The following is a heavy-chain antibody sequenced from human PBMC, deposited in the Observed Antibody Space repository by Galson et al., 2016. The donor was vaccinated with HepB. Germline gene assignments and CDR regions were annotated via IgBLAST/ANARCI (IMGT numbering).Heavy chain of an antibody. D-gene: IGHD2-8*02. J-gene: IGHJ6*02. CDR2: ISYSGST. CDR3: ARDHCTGGVCYSSPWYYGMDV. CDR1: GGSISSGYYY. Sequence: TLSLTCTVSGGSISSGYYYWSWIRQLPGKSLEWIGYISYSGSTDYNPSLQSRVTISADTSKNQFSLMLSSVTAADTAVYFCARDHCTGGVCYSSPWYYGMDVWGQGTTVTVSS. V-gene: IGHV4-31*03.